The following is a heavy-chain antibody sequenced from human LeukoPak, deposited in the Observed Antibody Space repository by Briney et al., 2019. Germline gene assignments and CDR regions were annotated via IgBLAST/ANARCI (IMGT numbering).Heavy chain of an antibody. CDR3: ARQGSLGTSGYNY. CDR1: GGSFSGYY. J-gene: IGHJ4*02. CDR2: INHSGST. V-gene: IGHV4-34*01. Sequence: SETLSLTCAVYGGSFSGYYWSWIRQPPGKGLEWIGEINHSGSTNYNPSLKSRVTISVDTSKNQFSLKLSSVTAADTAVYYCARQGSLGTSGYNYWGQGTLVTVSS. D-gene: IGHD3-22*01.